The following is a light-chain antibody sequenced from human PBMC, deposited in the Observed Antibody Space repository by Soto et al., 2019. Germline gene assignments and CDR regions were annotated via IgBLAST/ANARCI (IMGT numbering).Light chain of an antibody. CDR1: SSDVGGYKY. CDR3: SSYTSSSTTV. CDR2: DVS. Sequence: QSALTQPASVSGSPGQSITISCTGTSSDVGGYKYVSWYQQHPGKVPKLMIHDVSNRPSGVSNRFSGSKSGNTASLTISGLRAEDEADYYCSSYTSSSTTVFGTGTQLTVL. V-gene: IGLV2-14*03. J-gene: IGLJ1*01.